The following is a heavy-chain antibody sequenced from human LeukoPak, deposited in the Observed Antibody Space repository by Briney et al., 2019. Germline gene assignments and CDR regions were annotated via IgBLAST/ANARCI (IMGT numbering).Heavy chain of an antibody. D-gene: IGHD4-17*01. Sequence: TGGSLRLSCAASGFTFSSYGMHWVRQAPGKGLEWVAVISYDGSNKYYADSVKGRFTISRDNSKNTLYLQMNSLRAEDTAVYYCAKDSTVTTYYYYGMDVWGQGTTVTVSS. CDR2: ISYDGSNK. V-gene: IGHV3-30*18. J-gene: IGHJ6*02. CDR3: AKDSTVTTYYYYGMDV. CDR1: GFTFSSYG.